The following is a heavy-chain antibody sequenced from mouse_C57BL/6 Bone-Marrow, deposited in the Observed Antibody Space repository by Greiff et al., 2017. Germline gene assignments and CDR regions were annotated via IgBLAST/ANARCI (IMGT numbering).Heavy chain of an antibody. J-gene: IGHJ3*01. CDR1: GYTFTSYW. CDR3: ARYDYDGAWFAY. Sequence: QVQLQQPGAELVKPGASVKLSCKASGYTFTSYWMQWVKQRPGQGLEWIGEIDPSDSYTNYNPKFKGKATLTVDTSSSTAYMQLSSLTSEDSAVYYCARYDYDGAWFAYWGQGTLVTVSA. V-gene: IGHV1-50*01. CDR2: IDPSDSYT. D-gene: IGHD2-4*01.